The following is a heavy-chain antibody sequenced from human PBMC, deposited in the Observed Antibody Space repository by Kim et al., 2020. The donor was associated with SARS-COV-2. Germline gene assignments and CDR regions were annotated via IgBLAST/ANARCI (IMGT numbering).Heavy chain of an antibody. J-gene: IGHJ4*02. V-gene: IGHV3-30*18. CDR3: AKDAPNCSSTSCRVAVIPGIDY. D-gene: IGHD2-2*01. CDR1: GFTFSSYG. Sequence: GGSLRLSCAASGFTFSSYGMHWVRQAPGKGLEWVAVISYDGSNKYYADSVKGRFTISRDNSKNTLYLQMNSLRAEDTAVYYCAKDAPNCSSTSCRVAVIPGIDYWGQGTLVTVSS. CDR2: ISYDGSNK.